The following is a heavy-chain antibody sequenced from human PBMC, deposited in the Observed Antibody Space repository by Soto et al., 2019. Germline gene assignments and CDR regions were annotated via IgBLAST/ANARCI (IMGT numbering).Heavy chain of an antibody. Sequence: QVQLVQSGAEVKKSGSPVKVSCTASGGTFSSYSINWVRQAPGQGLEWMGGVIPIFGKPTYAQKFQGRLTITADKSTSTAYMVPTSLRYYDTAVYYCARERSYYYAMDVCGQGTTVTVAS. V-gene: IGHV1-69*06. CDR3: ARERSYYYAMDV. CDR1: GGTFSSYS. J-gene: IGHJ6*02. CDR2: VIPIFGKP.